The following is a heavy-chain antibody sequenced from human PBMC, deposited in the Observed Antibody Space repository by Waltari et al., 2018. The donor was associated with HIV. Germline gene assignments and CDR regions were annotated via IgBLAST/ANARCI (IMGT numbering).Heavy chain of an antibody. J-gene: IGHJ4*02. Sequence: QVQLAQSGAEVRTPGSPVKASGKASGGSFDSYRIHWVRQAPGQGLEWMGRVIPMSGTAMKAQKFQARVTISADKSTTTAYMELTSLRTEDTAVYYCASARETMGVDFDFWGQGTLVTVSS. CDR3: ASARETMGVDFDF. CDR1: GGSFDSYR. V-gene: IGHV1-69*08. CDR2: VIPMSGTA. D-gene: IGHD3-10*01.